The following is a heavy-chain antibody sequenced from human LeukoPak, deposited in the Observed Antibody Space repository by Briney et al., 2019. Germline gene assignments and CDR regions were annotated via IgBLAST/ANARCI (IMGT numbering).Heavy chain of an antibody. V-gene: IGHV5-51*01. CDR3: ARSDYYDSSGSNWFDP. CDR2: IYPGGSDT. CDR1: GYSFTSYW. D-gene: IGHD3-22*01. J-gene: IGHJ5*02. Sequence: GESLKISCKGSGYSFTSYWIGWVRQMPGKGLEWMGIIYPGGSDTRHSPSFQGQVTISADKSISTAYLQWSSLKASDTAMYYCARSDYYDSSGSNWFDPWGQGTLVTVSS.